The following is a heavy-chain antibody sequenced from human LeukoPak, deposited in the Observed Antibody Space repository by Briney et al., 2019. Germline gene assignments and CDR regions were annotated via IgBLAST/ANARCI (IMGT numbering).Heavy chain of an antibody. D-gene: IGHD1-26*01. J-gene: IGHJ4*02. CDR3: ARGGLTIAEATTSWYLDF. Sequence: GGSLRLSCAASGFTFRTYGMHWVRQAQGKGLEWVALIWYDGTNENYADSVKGRFTISRDNSRSTLYLQMNSLRGEDTAVYYCARGGLTIAEATTSWYLDFWGQGTLVTVSS. CDR1: GFTFRTYG. V-gene: IGHV3-33*01. CDR2: IWYDGTNE.